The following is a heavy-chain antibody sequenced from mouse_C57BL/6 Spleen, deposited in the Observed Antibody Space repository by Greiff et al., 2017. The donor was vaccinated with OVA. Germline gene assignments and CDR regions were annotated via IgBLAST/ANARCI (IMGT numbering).Heavy chain of an antibody. CDR2: ISDGGSYT. CDR3: ARDQNYYGSSYGYFDV. Sequence: DVKLQESGGGLVKPGGSLKLSCAASGFTFSSYAMSWVRQTPEKRLEWVATISDGGSYTYYPDNVKGRFTISRDNAKNNLYLQMSHLKSEDTAMYYCARDQNYYGSSYGYFDVWGTGTTVTVSS. J-gene: IGHJ1*03. CDR1: GFTFSSYA. D-gene: IGHD1-1*01. V-gene: IGHV5-4*01.